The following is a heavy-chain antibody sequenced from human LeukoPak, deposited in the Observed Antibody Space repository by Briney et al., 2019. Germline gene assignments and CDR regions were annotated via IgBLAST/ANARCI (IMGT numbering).Heavy chain of an antibody. Sequence: SVKVSCKASGGTFSSYAISWVRQAPGQGLELMGRIIPIFGTANYAQKFQGRVTITTDESTSTAYMELSSLRSEDTAVYYCARDKAGYDLWSGYYHTIDDGYWGQGTLVTVSS. D-gene: IGHD3-3*01. CDR3: ARDKAGYDLWSGYYHTIDDGY. V-gene: IGHV1-69*05. J-gene: IGHJ4*02. CDR2: IIPIFGTA. CDR1: GGTFSSYA.